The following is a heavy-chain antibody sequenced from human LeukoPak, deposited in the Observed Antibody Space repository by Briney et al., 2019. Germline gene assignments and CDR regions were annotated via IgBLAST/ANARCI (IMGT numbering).Heavy chain of an antibody. V-gene: IGHV4-31*03. CDR2: IYYSGSS. CDR3: ARHIRSSGTLYYYYYGMDV. CDR1: GGSINNGGYY. Sequence: SETLSLTCTVSGGSINNGGYYWSWIRQHPGKGLEWIGYIYYSGSSYYNPSLRSRVTISVDTSKNHFSLKLSSVTAADTAVYYCARHIRSSGTLYYYYYGMDVWGQGTTVTVSS. D-gene: IGHD6-19*01. J-gene: IGHJ6*02.